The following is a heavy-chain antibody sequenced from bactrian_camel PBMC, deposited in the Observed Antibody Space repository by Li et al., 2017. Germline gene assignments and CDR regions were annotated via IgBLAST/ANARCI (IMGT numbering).Heavy chain of an antibody. J-gene: IGHJ4*01. CDR2: IYTGTGST. CDR1: GVTTPSDD. V-gene: IGHV3S54*01. Sequence: HVQLVESGGGSVQAGGSLRLACAASGVTTPSDDMGWSHEAPGKEREKIATIYTGTGSTYYGDSVKGRFAISQDKSKNTVYLQMNSLKPEDTGMYYCNGRWSRVQYTGQGTQVTVS. D-gene: IGHD2*01.